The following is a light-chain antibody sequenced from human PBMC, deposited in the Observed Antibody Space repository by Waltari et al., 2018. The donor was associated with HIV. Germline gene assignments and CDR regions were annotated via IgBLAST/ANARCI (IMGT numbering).Light chain of an antibody. CDR2: GAS. CDR3: QQSYSTPRT. Sequence: DIPSTQSTSSLSASVGDRVPITCRASQRVSGHLNWYQQKPGTAPRLLIYGASSLQSGVPSRFSGSGSGTDFTLTISSLQPEDFATYYCQQSYSTPRTFGQGTTVDI. V-gene: IGKV1-39*01. CDR1: QRVSGH. J-gene: IGKJ1*01.